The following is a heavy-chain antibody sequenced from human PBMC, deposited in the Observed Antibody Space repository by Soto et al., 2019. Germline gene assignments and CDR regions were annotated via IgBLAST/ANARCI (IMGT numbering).Heavy chain of an antibody. CDR3: ARDSGGYSGYDFVAFDI. CDR1: GFTFSSYS. V-gene: IGHV3-21*01. Sequence: EVQLVESGGGLVKPGGSLRLSCAASGFTFSSYSMNWVRQAPGKGLEWVSTISSSGSYQYYADSVKGRCTISRDNTKNSLDLQMNSLRAEDTAVYYCARDSGGYSGYDFVAFDIWGQGTMVTVSS. CDR2: ISSSGSYQ. J-gene: IGHJ3*02. D-gene: IGHD5-12*01.